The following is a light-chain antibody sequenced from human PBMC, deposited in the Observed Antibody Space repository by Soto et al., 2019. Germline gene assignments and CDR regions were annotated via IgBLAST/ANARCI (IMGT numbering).Light chain of an antibody. CDR1: SSDVGGYNY. CDR2: DVS. CDR3: CSYAGSPRYV. V-gene: IGLV2-11*01. J-gene: IGLJ1*01. Sequence: QSALTQPRSVSGSPGQSVTISCTGTSSDVGGYNYVSWYQQHPGKAPKVMIYDVSERPSGVTDRFSGSKSGNTASLTNSGLQAEDEADYYCCSYAGSPRYVFGTGTKLTVL.